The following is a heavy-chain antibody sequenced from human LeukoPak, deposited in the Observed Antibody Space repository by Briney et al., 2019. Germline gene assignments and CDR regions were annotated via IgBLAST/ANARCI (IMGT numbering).Heavy chain of an antibody. J-gene: IGHJ4*02. D-gene: IGHD3-22*01. CDR3: ARDYPHYYYDSSGYSYYFDY. V-gene: IGHV1-3*01. Sequence: GASVKVSCKASGYTFTSYAMHWVRQAPGQRLEWMGWINAGNGNTKYSQKFQGRVTITRDTSASTAYLELSSLRSEDTAVYYCARDYPHYYYDSSGYSYYFDYWGQGTLVTVSS. CDR2: INAGNGNT. CDR1: GYTFTSYA.